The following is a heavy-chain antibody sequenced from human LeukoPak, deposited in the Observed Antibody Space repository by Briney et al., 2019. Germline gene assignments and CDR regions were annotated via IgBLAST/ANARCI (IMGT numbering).Heavy chain of an antibody. CDR3: ARGMGGPDY. J-gene: IGHJ4*02. V-gene: IGHV4-61*01. Sequence: SETLSLTCAVSGYSISRGYHWSWIRQPPGKGLEWIGYISYSGSTNYNPSLKSRVTMSVDTSKNQFSLKLSSVTAADTAVYYCARGMGGPDYWGQGTLVTVSS. CDR1: GYSISRGYH. CDR2: ISYSGST. D-gene: IGHD2-15*01.